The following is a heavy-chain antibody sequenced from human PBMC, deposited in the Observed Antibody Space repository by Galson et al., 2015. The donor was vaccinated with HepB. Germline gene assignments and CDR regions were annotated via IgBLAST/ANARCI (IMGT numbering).Heavy chain of an antibody. V-gene: IGHV4-34*01. CDR1: GGSFSGYY. CDR3: ARIGWFDP. CDR2: INHSGST. J-gene: IGHJ5*02. Sequence: LSLTCAVYGGSFSGYYWSWIRQPPGKGLEWIGEINHSGSTDYNPSLKSRVTISVDTSKNQFSLKLSSVTAADTAVYYCARIGWFDPWGQGTLVTVSS.